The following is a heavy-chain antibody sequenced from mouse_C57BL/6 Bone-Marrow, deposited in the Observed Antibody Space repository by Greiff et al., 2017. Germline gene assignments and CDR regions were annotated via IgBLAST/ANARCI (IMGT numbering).Heavy chain of an antibody. V-gene: IGHV1-82*01. CDR3: AKVRINTVGATDY. CDR2: IYPGDGDT. D-gene: IGHD1-1*01. J-gene: IGHJ2*01. Sequence: VPLHQSGPELVKPGASVKISCQASGYAFSNSCMNWVKQRPGQGLEWIGRIYPGDGDTNYNGKFKDKATLTADKSSSTAYIQHSSLTSETAAVYVCAKVRINTVGATDYWGQGTTLTVSS. CDR1: GYAFSNSC.